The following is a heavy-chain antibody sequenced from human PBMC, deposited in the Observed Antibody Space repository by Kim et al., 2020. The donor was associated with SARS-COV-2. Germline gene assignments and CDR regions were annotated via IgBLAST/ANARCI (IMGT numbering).Heavy chain of an antibody. Sequence: SETLSLTCAVYGGSFSGYYWSWIRQPPGKGLEWIGEINHSGSTNYNPSLKSRVTISVDTSKNQFSLKLSSVTAADTAVYYCARVTSNCSGGSCYSGAFDYWGQGTLVTVSS. D-gene: IGHD2-15*01. CDR1: GGSFSGYY. J-gene: IGHJ4*02. V-gene: IGHV4-34*01. CDR2: INHSGST. CDR3: ARVTSNCSGGSCYSGAFDY.